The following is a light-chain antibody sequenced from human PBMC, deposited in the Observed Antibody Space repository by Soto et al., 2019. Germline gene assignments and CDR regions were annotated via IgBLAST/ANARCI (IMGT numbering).Light chain of an antibody. V-gene: IGLV1-40*01. CDR1: SSNIGAGYE. Sequence: QSLLTHPPSVSWAPGQRVTISCTGSSSNIGAGYEVHWYQHLPGKAPKLLIYGNTNRPSGVPDRFSGSKSGTSASLAITGLQAEDEADYYCQSYDTSLSDSYVFGGGTKVTVL. J-gene: IGLJ1*01. CDR2: GNT. CDR3: QSYDTSLSDSYV.